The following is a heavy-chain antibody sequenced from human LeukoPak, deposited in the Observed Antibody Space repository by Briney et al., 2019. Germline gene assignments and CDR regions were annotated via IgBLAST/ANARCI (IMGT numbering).Heavy chain of an antibody. CDR3: ARVGYYDSSGYYRTPPKYNWFDP. CDR1: GYSISSGYY. Sequence: SETLSLTCTVSGYSISSGYYWGWIRRPPGKGLEWIGSIYHSGSTYYNPSLKSRVTISVDTSKNQFSLKLSSVTAADTAVYYCARVGYYDSSGYYRTPPKYNWFDPWGQGTLVTVSS. CDR2: IYHSGST. J-gene: IGHJ5*02. D-gene: IGHD3-22*01. V-gene: IGHV4-38-2*02.